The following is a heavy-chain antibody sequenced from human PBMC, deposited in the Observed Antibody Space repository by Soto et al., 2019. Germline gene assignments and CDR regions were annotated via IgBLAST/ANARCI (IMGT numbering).Heavy chain of an antibody. V-gene: IGHV1-3*04. D-gene: IGHD6-13*01. CDR3: ARSPSSSSELDY. CDR2: INTGNGNT. Sequence: QVQLVQSGAEVKKPGASVKVSCTASGYTFTNYAMHWVRQAPGQRLEWMGWINTGNGNTKYSQKFQGRVTITRDTAATTAYMDLSSLISEDTALYYCARSPSSSSELDYWGQGTLVTVSS. J-gene: IGHJ4*02. CDR1: GYTFTNYA.